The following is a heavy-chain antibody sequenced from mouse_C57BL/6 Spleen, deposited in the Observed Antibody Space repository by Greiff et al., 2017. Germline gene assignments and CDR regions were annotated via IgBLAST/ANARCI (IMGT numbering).Heavy chain of an antibody. D-gene: IGHD2-5*01. CDR2: IRSGRSTI. V-gene: IGHV5-17*01. CDR1: GFTFSDYG. J-gene: IGHJ4*01. Sequence: EVQLQESGGGLVKPGGSLKLSCAASGFTFSDYGMHWVRQAPEKGLEWVAYIRSGRSTIYYADTVKGRFTISRDNAKNTLFLQMTSLRSEDTAMYYCAKGDDSNLYAMDYWGQGTSVTVSS. CDR3: AKGDDSNLYAMDY.